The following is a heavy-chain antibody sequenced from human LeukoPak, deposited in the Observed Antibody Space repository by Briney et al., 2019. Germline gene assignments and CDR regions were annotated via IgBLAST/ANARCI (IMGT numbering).Heavy chain of an antibody. CDR2: SGNKADSYTT. V-gene: IGHV3-72*01. J-gene: IGHJ6*02. Sequence: GGSLRLSCAASGFTFSYHYMDWARQAPGKGLEWVGRSGNKADSYTTEYAASVKGRFTISRDDSKNSVYLQMNSLKTEDTAMYFCARTVVVVVDVTRYYYGMDVWGQGTTVTVSS. D-gene: IGHD2-15*01. CDR3: ARTVVVVVDVTRYYYGMDV. CDR1: GFTFSYHY.